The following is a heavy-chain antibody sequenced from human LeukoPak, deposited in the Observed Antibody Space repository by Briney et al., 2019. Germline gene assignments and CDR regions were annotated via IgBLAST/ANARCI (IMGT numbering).Heavy chain of an antibody. CDR1: GYSFTSHY. J-gene: IGHJ6*03. Sequence: VASVKVSCKASGYSFTSHYMHWVRQAPGQGLEWMGLINPRGTSTIYAEKFQGRIIMTRDTSISTAYMELSRLRSDDTAVYYCARASGWQYYYYMDVWGKGTTVTISS. CDR3: ARASGWQYYYYMDV. CDR2: INPRGTST. D-gene: IGHD6-25*01. V-gene: IGHV1-46*01.